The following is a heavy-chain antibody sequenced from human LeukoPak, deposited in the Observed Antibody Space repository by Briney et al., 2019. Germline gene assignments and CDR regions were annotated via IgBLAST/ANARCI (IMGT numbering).Heavy chain of an antibody. CDR2: IHTSGST. CDR3: ARVRLGRGLDY. CDR1: GDSISSSY. D-gene: IGHD6-19*01. J-gene: IGHJ4*02. Sequence: SETLSLTCTVSGDSISSSYWGWIRQPAGKGLEWIGRIHTSGSTHYRPSRKSRVTMSVVTSTSQFSLKLSSVTAADTAMYYCARVRLGRGLDYWGQGTLVTVSS. V-gene: IGHV4-4*07.